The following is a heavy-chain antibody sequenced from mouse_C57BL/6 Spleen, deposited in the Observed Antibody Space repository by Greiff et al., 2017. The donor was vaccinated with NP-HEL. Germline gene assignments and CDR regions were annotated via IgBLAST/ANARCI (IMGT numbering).Heavy chain of an antibody. Sequence: EVQVVESGGGLVKPGGSLKLSCAASGFTFSSYAMSWVRQTPEKRLEWVATISDGGSYTYYPDNVKGRFTISRDNAKNNLYLQMSHLKSEDTAMYYCARDYYGSRPWFAYWGQGTLVTVSA. V-gene: IGHV5-4*01. J-gene: IGHJ3*01. CDR3: ARDYYGSRPWFAY. CDR2: ISDGGSYT. CDR1: GFTFSSYA. D-gene: IGHD1-1*01.